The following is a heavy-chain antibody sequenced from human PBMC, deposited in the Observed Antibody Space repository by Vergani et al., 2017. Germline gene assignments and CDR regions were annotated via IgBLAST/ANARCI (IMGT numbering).Heavy chain of an antibody. CDR3: ARARDYYDRSGYPLGFDY. Sequence: QVQLQESGPGLVKPSETLSLTCTVSGGSISRYYWRWIRQPPGKGLECIGYIYHSGSTNYNPSLKSRVAISVDTSKNQFSLKLSSVTAADTAVYYCARARDYYDRSGYPLGFDYWGQGTLVTVSS. CDR1: GGSISRYY. CDR2: IYHSGST. V-gene: IGHV4-59*01. J-gene: IGHJ4*02. D-gene: IGHD3-22*01.